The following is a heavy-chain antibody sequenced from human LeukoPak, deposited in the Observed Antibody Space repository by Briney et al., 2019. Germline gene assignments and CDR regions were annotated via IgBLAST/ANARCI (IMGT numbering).Heavy chain of an antibody. D-gene: IGHD3-10*01. CDR3: ARVGGPYGSGSSFDY. J-gene: IGHJ4*02. CDR2: IYHSGSA. CDR1: GGSISTGGYS. V-gene: IGHV4-30-2*01. Sequence: SQTLTLTCTVSGGSISTGGYSWSWIRQPPGKGLEWIGYIYHSGSAYYNSSLKSRVTMSIDRSKNQFSLELNSVTAADTAVYYCARVGGPYGSGSSFDYWGQGTLVTVSS.